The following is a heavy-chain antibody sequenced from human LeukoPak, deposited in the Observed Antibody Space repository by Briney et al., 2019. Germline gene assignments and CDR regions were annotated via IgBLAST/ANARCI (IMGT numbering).Heavy chain of an antibody. V-gene: IGHV3-48*04. CDR2: ITSNINTI. J-gene: IGHJ4*02. CDR3: VLGGYDSRYLGFDY. Sequence: GGSLRLSCAASGFTFSTYNMNWVRQAPGKGLEWLAYITSNINTIYYADSVQGRFTISRDNAKNSPYLQMNSLRAEDTAVYYCVLGGYDSRYLGFDYWGQGTLVTVSS. CDR1: GFTFSTYN. D-gene: IGHD3-22*01.